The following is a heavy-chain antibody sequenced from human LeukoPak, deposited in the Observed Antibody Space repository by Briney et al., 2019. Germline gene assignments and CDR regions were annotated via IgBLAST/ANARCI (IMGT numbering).Heavy chain of an antibody. CDR1: GYTFTSYG. CDR2: ISAYNGNT. Sequence: ASVKVSCKASGYTFTSYGISWVRQAPGQGLEWMGWISAYNGNTNYAQKLQGRGTMTTDTSTSTAYMELRSLRSDDTAVYYCARWGGYDNIGDDFYFGYWGQGTLVTVSS. V-gene: IGHV1-18*04. J-gene: IGHJ4*02. CDR3: ARWGGYDNIGDDFYFGY. D-gene: IGHD5-12*01.